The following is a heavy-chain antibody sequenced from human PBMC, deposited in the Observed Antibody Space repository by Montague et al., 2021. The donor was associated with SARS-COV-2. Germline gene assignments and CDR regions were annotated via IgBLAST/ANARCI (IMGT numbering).Heavy chain of an antibody. D-gene: IGHD3-9*01. CDR1: NGSVTSSTW. CDR2: ISHLGGT. CDR3: ARGHSILTGYDY. V-gene: IGHV4-4*02. Sequence: SETLSLTCSVSNGSVTSSTWWSWVRQSPGKGLESIGEISHLGGTXYSPSRKSRLTMSLDKSRNHFSLKLTSVTAADTAVYYCARGHSILTGYDYWGQGTLVTVSS. J-gene: IGHJ4*02.